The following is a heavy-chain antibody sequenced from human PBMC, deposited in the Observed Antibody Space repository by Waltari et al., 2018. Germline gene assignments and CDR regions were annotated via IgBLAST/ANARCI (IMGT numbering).Heavy chain of an antibody. D-gene: IGHD6-19*01. Sequence: QVQLVQSGAEVKKPGASVKVSCKASGYTFTGYYNPWGRPAPGQGLEWMGWINPNSGGTNYAQKFQGRVTMTRDTSISTAYMELSRLRSDDTAVYYCARDRVAVAGSPFDYWGQGTLVTVSS. CDR3: ARDRVAVAGSPFDY. CDR1: GYTFTGYY. J-gene: IGHJ4*02. CDR2: INPNSGGT. V-gene: IGHV1-2*02.